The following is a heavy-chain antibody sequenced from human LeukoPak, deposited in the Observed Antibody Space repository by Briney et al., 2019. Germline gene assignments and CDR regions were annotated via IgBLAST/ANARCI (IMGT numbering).Heavy chain of an antibody. CDR1: GGTFSSYA. J-gene: IGHJ4*02. CDR2: IIPIFGTA. V-gene: IGHV1-69*05. D-gene: IGHD4-17*01. CDR3: ARAGEQIGYYFDY. Sequence: SVKVSCKASGGTFSSYAISWVRQAPGQGLEWMGGIIPIFGTANYTQKFQGRVTITTDESTSTAYMELSSLRSEDTAVYYCARAGEQIGYYFDYWGQGTLVTVSS.